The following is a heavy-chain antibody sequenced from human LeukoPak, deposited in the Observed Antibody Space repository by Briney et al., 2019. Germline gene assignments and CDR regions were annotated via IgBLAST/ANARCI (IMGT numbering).Heavy chain of an antibody. CDR3: ARGQEIAAAGRDNWFDP. J-gene: IGHJ5*02. Sequence: GASVKVSCKASGYTFTSYDINWVQQATGQGLEWMGWMNPNSGNTGYTQKFQGRVTMTRNTSISTAYMELSSLRSEDTAVCYCARGQEIAAAGRDNWFDPWGQGTLVTVSS. CDR2: MNPNSGNT. CDR1: GYTFTSYD. V-gene: IGHV1-8*01. D-gene: IGHD6-13*01.